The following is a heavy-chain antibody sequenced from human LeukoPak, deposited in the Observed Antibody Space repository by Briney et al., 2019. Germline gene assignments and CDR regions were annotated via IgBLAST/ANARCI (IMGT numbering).Heavy chain of an antibody. D-gene: IGHD3-22*01. CDR2: ISSNGGST. V-gene: IGHV3-64*01. CDR3: ARAYDSSGQGSPGTFDY. Sequence: PGRSLRLSCAASGFTFSSYAMHWVRQAPGKGLEYVLAISSNGGSTYYANSVKGRFTISRDNSKNTLYLQMGSLRAEDMAVYYCARAYDSSGQGSPGTFDYWGQGTLVTVSS. J-gene: IGHJ4*02. CDR1: GFTFSSYA.